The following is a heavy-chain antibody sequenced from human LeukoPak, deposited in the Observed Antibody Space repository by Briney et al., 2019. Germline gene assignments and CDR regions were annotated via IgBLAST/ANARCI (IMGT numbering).Heavy chain of an antibody. D-gene: IGHD3-10*01. CDR1: GFTFSSYA. CDR3: AIDTLYGSGSYAFDI. CDR2: ISGSGGST. V-gene: IGHV3-23*01. J-gene: IGHJ3*02. Sequence: GGSLRLSCAASGFTFSSYAMSWVRQAPGKGLEWVSAISGSGGSTYYADSVKGRFTIHRENSKNTLYLQMNSLRAEDTAVYYCAIDTLYGSGSYAFDIWGQGTMVTVSS.